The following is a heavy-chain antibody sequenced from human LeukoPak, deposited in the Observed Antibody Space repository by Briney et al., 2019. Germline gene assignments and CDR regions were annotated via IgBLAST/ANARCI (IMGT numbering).Heavy chain of an antibody. D-gene: IGHD3-10*01. Sequence: SETLSLTCAVSGGSISSGGYSWSWIRQPAGKGLEWIGRIYISGSTNYNPSLKSRVTISVDTSKNQFSLNLTSVTAADTAVYYCARVEEGYGSGRRENYYYYYMDVWGKGTTVTISS. J-gene: IGHJ6*03. CDR1: GGSISSGGYS. CDR3: ARVEEGYGSGRRENYYYYYMDV. CDR2: IYISGST. V-gene: IGHV4-61*02.